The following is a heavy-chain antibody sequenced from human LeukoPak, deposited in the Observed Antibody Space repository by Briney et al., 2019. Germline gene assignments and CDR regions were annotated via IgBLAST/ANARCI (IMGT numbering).Heavy chain of an antibody. V-gene: IGHV4-39*01. Sequence: SETLSLTCTVSGGSISGNNNYWGWIRQPQGKGLEWIGSIYSSGSTYYNPSLKSRATISVDTSKNQFSLKLSSVTAADTAVYYCARQDRGFDYWGQGTLVTVSS. CDR2: IYSSGST. CDR3: ARQDRGFDY. J-gene: IGHJ4*02. CDR1: GGSISGNNNY. D-gene: IGHD3-16*01.